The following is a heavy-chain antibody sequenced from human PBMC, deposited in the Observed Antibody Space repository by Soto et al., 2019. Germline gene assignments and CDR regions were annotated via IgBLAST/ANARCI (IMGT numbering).Heavy chain of an antibody. Sequence: QVQLQESGPGLVKPSETLSLTCTVSGGSISGYYWSWIRQHPGKGLEWIGYMYKTGSTVYNPSFKSRVTISVDTSKNQFSLKLNSVTAADTAVYYCARDLWGYCGTDCYPLDVWGQGTTVTVSS. CDR3: ARDLWGYCGTDCYPLDV. J-gene: IGHJ6*02. D-gene: IGHD2-21*02. V-gene: IGHV4-59*01. CDR2: MYKTGST. CDR1: GGSISGYY.